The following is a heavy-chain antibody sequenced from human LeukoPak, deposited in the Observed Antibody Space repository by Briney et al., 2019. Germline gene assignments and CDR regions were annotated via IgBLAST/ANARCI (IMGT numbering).Heavy chain of an antibody. J-gene: IGHJ4*02. CDR3: ARGFRNGPFDC. V-gene: IGHV3-20*04. CDR2: INRNGGST. Sequence: GGSLRLSCEASGFTFDDYGMSWVRQPPGKGLEWVSGINRNGGSTDYADSVKGRFTISRDNAKDSHFLQMNSLRVEDTALYYCARGFRNGPFDCWGQGTLVTVSS. D-gene: IGHD2-8*01. CDR1: GFTFDDYG.